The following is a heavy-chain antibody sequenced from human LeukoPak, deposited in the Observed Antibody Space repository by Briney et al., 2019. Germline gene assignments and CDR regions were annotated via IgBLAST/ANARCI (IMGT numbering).Heavy chain of an antibody. J-gene: IGHJ3*02. CDR2: IRRKGQSYTT. Sequence: GGSLRLSCSASGFTFSDYILVWVRQAPGEGLEWVGRIRRKGQSYTTEYAASVKGRFTISRDDSKNSLYLHMNSLKTEDTAVYHCSRDGGEGGSSAFDIWGPGTMVTVSS. CDR1: GFTFSDYI. D-gene: IGHD1-26*01. V-gene: IGHV3-72*01. CDR3: SRDGGEGGSSAFDI.